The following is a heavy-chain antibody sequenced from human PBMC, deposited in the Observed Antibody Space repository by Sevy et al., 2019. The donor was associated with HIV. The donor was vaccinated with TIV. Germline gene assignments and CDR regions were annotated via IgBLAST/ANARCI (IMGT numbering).Heavy chain of an antibody. Sequence: SETLSLSCSVSGGSISSDYWSWIRQPPGKGLEWIGYIYYTGSTNYNPTLSNRVTISVDTSKNQFSLKVRSVTAADTAVYYCARHEHAGNSGADFDYWGQGTLVTVSS. V-gene: IGHV4-59*08. J-gene: IGHJ4*02. CDR1: GGSISSDY. D-gene: IGHD6-13*01. CDR2: IYYTGST. CDR3: ARHEHAGNSGADFDY.